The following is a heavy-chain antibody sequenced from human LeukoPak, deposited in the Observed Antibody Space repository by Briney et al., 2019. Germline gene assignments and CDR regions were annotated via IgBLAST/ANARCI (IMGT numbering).Heavy chain of an antibody. CDR3: AGGLGGTGPDAFDI. V-gene: IGHV3-30-3*01. CDR2: ISFDGGSR. Sequence: PGGSLRLSCAASGFTVSTYGMHWVRQAPGKGLEWVAVISFDGGSRYYADSVKNRFTISRDNSKNTLYVEMNSLRAEDMAVYYCAGGLGGTGPDAFDIWGQGTVVTVSA. CDR1: GFTVSTYG. J-gene: IGHJ3*02. D-gene: IGHD1-1*01.